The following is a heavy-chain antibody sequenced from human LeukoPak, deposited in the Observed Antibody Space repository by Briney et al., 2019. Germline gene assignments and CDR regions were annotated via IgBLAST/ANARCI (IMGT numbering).Heavy chain of an antibody. CDR3: AKGPYGSDWYYFDY. CDR1: GFTFSSYA. CDR2: ISSSGGNT. V-gene: IGHV3-23*01. J-gene: IGHJ4*02. D-gene: IGHD6-19*01. Sequence: PGGSLRLSCAASGFTFSSYAMNWVRHTPGKGLEWVSGISSSGGNTYYADFVKGRFTISRDNSKNTLYLQMNSLRAEDTAVYYCAKGPYGSDWYYFDYWGQGTLVTVSS.